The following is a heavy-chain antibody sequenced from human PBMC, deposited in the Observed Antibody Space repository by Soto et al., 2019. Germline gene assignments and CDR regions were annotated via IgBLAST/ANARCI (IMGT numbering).Heavy chain of an antibody. V-gene: IGHV3-7*05. CDR1: GFSFSTYW. Sequence: GGSLRLSCAASGFSFSTYWMDWVRQVPGRGPEWVADIKGDGSAENYADSVKGRFSISRDNARNSVYLQMDSLRVEDTAMYYCTRHDGAAGWHFWGQGAQVTVSS. CDR2: IKGDGSAE. CDR3: TRHDGAAGWHF. J-gene: IGHJ4*02. D-gene: IGHD6-19*01.